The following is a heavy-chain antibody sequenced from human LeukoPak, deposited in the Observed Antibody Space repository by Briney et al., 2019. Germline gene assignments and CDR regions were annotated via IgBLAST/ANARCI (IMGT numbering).Heavy chain of an antibody. CDR3: ARGHYRVRYNWNLSHYYMDV. CDR2: INHSGST. J-gene: IGHJ6*03. CDR1: GGSFSGYY. V-gene: IGHV4-34*01. Sequence: PSETLSLTCAVYGGSFSGYYWSWIRQPPGKGLEWIGEINHSGSTNYNPSLKSRVTISVDTSKNQFSLKLSSVTAADTAVYYCARGHYRVRYNWNLSHYYMDVRGKGTTVTVSS. D-gene: IGHD1-1*01.